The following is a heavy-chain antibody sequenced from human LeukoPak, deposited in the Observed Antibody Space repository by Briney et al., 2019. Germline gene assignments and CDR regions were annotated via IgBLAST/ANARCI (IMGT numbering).Heavy chain of an antibody. V-gene: IGHV3-23*01. D-gene: IGHD3-10*01. Sequence: GGSLRLSCAASGFTFSSYAMSWVRQAPGKGLEWVSAISSSGGSTYYADSVKGRFTISRDNSKNTLYLQMNSLRAEDTAVYYCAKTKWFGELPLFDYWGQGTLVTVSS. CDR2: ISSSGGST. CDR1: GFTFSSYA. CDR3: AKTKWFGELPLFDY. J-gene: IGHJ4*02.